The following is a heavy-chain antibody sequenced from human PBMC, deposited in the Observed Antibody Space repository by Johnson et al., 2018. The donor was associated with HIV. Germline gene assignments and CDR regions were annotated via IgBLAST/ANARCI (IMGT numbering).Heavy chain of an antibody. J-gene: IGHJ3*02. Sequence: QVQLVESGGGLVQPGGSVRLSCAASGFTFNSYWMSWVRQAPGKGLEWVAVISYDGSNKYYADSVKGRFTISRDNSKNTLYLQMNSLRAEDTAVYYCARDSPQLVGDAFDIWGQGTMVTVSS. D-gene: IGHD6-13*01. CDR2: ISYDGSNK. V-gene: IGHV3-30-3*01. CDR3: ARDSPQLVGDAFDI. CDR1: GFTFNSYW.